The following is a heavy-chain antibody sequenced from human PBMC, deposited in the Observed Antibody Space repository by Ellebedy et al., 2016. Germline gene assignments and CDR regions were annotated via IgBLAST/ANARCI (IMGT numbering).Heavy chain of an antibody. CDR2: ISGGGVHT. V-gene: IGHV3-23*01. J-gene: IGHJ4*02. Sequence: GGSLRLSCTASEFTFSSYAMAWVRQAPGKGLEWVSSISGGGVHTYYTDSVKGRFTISRDNSKSILYLQMDSLRAEDTAVYYCAKVNWGSQEGENCWGQGTLVTVSS. CDR1: EFTFSSYA. CDR3: AKVNWGSQEGENC. D-gene: IGHD7-27*01.